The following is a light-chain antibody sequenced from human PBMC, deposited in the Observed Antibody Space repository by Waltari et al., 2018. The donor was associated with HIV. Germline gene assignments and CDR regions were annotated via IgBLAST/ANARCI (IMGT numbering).Light chain of an antibody. V-gene: IGKV4-1*01. Sequence: DIVMTQSPDSLAVSLGERATINCKSSQNLLYSSDNKNYLAWYQQKPGQPPKLLIYWASTRESGVPDRFSGSGSGTDFTLTINSLQAEDVAVYYCQQYYSTLALTFGGGTKVEIK. CDR2: WAS. CDR1: QNLLYSSDNKNY. J-gene: IGKJ4*01. CDR3: QQYYSTLALT.